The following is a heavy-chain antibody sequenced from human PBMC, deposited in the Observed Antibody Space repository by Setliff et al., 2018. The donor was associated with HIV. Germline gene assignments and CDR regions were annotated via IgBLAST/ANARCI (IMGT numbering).Heavy chain of an antibody. Sequence: SETLSLTCTVSGGSINSHYWSWIRQSPGEGLEWIRTLNHGGTTDHNPSLKSRVTISADTSTNQFSLKLSSMTAADTAVYFCAVVRGANYWGQGTMVTVSS. CDR3: AVVRGANY. V-gene: IGHV4-59*11. J-gene: IGHJ4*02. CDR1: GGSINSHY. CDR2: LNHGGTT. D-gene: IGHD3-10*01.